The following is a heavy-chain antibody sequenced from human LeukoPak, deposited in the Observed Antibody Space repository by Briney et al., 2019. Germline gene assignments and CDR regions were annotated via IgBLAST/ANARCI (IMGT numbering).Heavy chain of an antibody. J-gene: IGHJ5*02. D-gene: IGHD4-11*01. CDR2: INPNSGGT. CDR1: GYTFTGYY. V-gene: IGHV1-2*02. Sequence: GASVTVSCKASGYTFTGYYMHWVRQAPGQGLEWMGWINPNSGGTNYAQKFQGRVTMTRDTSISTAYMELSRLRSDDTAVYYCARDFPFDYSNSLNWFDPWGQGTLVTVSS. CDR3: ARDFPFDYSNSLNWFDP.